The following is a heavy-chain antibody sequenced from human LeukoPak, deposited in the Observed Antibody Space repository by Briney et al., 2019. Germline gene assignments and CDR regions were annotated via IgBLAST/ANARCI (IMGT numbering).Heavy chain of an antibody. Sequence: SQTLSLTCTVSGGSISSGSYYWSWIRQPAGKGLEWIGRIYTSGSTNYNPSLKSRVTISVDTSKNQFSLKLSSVIAADTAVYYCARSGYYTRHFDYWGQGTLVTVSS. V-gene: IGHV4-61*02. CDR2: IYTSGST. J-gene: IGHJ4*02. CDR3: ARSGYYTRHFDY. CDR1: GGSISSGSYY. D-gene: IGHD3-3*01.